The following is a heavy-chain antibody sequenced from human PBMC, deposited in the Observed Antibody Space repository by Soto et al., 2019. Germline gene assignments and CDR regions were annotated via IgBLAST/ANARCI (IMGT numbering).Heavy chain of an antibody. CDR3: SRRARPDFYYMDV. CDR2: ISSNGVGT. V-gene: IGHV3-64*01. CDR1: GFTLSGYA. D-gene: IGHD6-6*01. J-gene: IGHJ6*03. Sequence: ESGGGLAQPGGSLRLSCAASGFTLSGYAMDWVRQAPGKGLEYVSGISSNGVGTYYANSVQGRFTISRDNSKNTVYLQMGSLRPEDMAVYYCSRRARPDFYYMDVWGKGTTVTVSS.